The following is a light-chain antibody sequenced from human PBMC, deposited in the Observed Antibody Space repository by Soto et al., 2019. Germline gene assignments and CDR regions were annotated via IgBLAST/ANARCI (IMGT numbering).Light chain of an antibody. V-gene: IGKV1-5*03. CDR2: KAS. CDR3: QQYNSYSET. J-gene: IGKJ1*01. CDR1: QSISSW. Sequence: IKLYQSPSTLSATVGDRVTITCRASQSISSWLALYQQKPGKAPKLLIYKASSLESGVPSRFSGSGSGTEFTLTISSLQPDDFATYYCQQYNSYSETFGQGTKVDIK.